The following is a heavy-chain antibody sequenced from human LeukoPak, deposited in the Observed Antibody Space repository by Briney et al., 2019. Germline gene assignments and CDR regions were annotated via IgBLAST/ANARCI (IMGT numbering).Heavy chain of an antibody. Sequence: SETLSLTCTVSGGSISSYCCTWIRQPPGEGLEWIGYIYYTGATSYNPSLKSRVTISVDTSKKQFSLKLTSVTAADTAVYYCARYGGSGWVIDNWGQGTLVTVSS. CDR1: GGSISSYC. V-gene: IGHV4-59*01. CDR2: IYYTGAT. CDR3: ARYGGSGWVIDN. J-gene: IGHJ4*02. D-gene: IGHD6-19*01.